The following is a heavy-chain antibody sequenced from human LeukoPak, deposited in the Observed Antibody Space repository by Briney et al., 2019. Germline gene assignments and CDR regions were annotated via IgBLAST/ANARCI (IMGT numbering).Heavy chain of an antibody. D-gene: IGHD2-21*01. CDR1: GFTFSSYS. Sequence: GGSLRLSCAASGFTFSSYSMNWVRQAPGKGLEWISYIGSSGSAGGNIYYAVSVKGRFTVSRDNAKDSLFLQMNSLQDADTAVYYCARAPTPYFTYYMDVWGKGTTVTVSS. CDR2: IGSSGSAGGNI. CDR3: ARAPTPYFTYYMDV. J-gene: IGHJ6*03. V-gene: IGHV3-48*02.